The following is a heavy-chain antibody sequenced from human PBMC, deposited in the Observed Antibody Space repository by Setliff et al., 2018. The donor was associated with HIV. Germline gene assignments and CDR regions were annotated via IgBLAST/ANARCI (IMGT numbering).Heavy chain of an antibody. CDR3: ARGHSHGYGYSGSYGPFDI. D-gene: IGHD1-26*01. Sequence: SVKVSCKASGDTFSSYAINWVRQAPGQGLEWMGGIIPMFGTLNFAQKIQGRVTITTDESTSTAYMELNSLRSEDTAVYYCARGHSHGYGYSGSYGPFDIWGQGTMVTVSS. CDR2: IIPMFGTL. V-gene: IGHV1-69*05. J-gene: IGHJ3*02. CDR1: GDTFSSYA.